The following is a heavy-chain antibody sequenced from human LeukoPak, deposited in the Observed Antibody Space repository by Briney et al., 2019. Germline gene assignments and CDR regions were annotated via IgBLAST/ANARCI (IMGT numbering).Heavy chain of an antibody. D-gene: IGHD3-22*01. V-gene: IGHV3-23*01. Sequence: PGGSLRLSCAASGFTFSSYSMNWVRQAPGKGLEWVSAISGSGGSTYYADSVKGRFTISRDNSKNTLYLQMNSLRAEDTAVYYCARDAPSNYYDSSDDYWGQGTLVTVSS. J-gene: IGHJ4*02. CDR1: GFTFSSYS. CDR2: ISGSGGST. CDR3: ARDAPSNYYDSSDDY.